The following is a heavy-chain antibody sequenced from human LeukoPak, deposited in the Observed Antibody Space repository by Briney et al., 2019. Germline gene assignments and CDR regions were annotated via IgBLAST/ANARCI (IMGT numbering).Heavy chain of an antibody. J-gene: IGHJ3*02. CDR1: GFTFSSYG. D-gene: IGHD5-24*01. CDR3: AKVGAKRDGYSWVGAFDI. CDR2: IWSDGSNK. V-gene: IGHV3-33*06. Sequence: GGSLRLXCAASGFTFSSYGMHWVRQAPGKGLESVAVIWSDGSNKYYADSVKGRFTISRDNSKNTLYLQMNSLRAEDTAVYYCAKVGAKRDGYSWVGAFDIWGQGTMVTVSS.